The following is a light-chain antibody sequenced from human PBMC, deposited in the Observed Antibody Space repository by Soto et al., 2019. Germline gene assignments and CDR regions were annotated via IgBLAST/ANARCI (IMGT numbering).Light chain of an antibody. J-gene: IGLJ2*01. V-gene: IGLV1-44*01. Sequence: QSVLTQPPSASGTPGQRVTISCSVSSSNIGSNTVSWYQQLPGTAPKLLIYTNNQRPSGVPDRFSGSKSGTSASLAISGLQSEDEADYYCAAWDVSLNGVVFGGGTKLTVL. CDR3: AAWDVSLNGVV. CDR2: TNN. CDR1: SSNIGSNT.